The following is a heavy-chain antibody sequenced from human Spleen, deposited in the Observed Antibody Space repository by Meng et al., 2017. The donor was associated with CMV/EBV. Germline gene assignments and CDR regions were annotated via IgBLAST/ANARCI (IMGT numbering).Heavy chain of an antibody. V-gene: IGHV3-21*01. Sequence: GGSLRLSCAASGFTFSYYGLNWVRQAPGQGLQWVSSISSSGYHIYYADSLQGRFTISRDNAKNSLYLEMNSLRAEDTAVYYCARQRTPHRLVPSFIDSWGQGTLVTVSS. D-gene: IGHD6-19*01. CDR2: ISSSGYHI. CDR3: ARQRTPHRLVPSFIDS. J-gene: IGHJ4*02. CDR1: GFTFSYYG.